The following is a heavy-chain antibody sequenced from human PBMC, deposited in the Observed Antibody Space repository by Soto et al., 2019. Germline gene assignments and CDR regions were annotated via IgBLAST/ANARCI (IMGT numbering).Heavy chain of an antibody. Sequence: ASVKVSCKASGYTFTSYGISWVRQAPGQGLEWMGWISAYNGNTNYAQKLQGRVTMTTVTSTSTAYMELRSLRSDDTAVYYCARDHGDYELNWFDPWGQGTLVTVSS. J-gene: IGHJ5*02. D-gene: IGHD4-17*01. V-gene: IGHV1-18*01. CDR1: GYTFTSYG. CDR3: ARDHGDYELNWFDP. CDR2: ISAYNGNT.